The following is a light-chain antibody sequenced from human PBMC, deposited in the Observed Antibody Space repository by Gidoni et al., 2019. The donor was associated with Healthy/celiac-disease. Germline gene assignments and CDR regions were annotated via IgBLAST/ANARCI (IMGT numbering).Light chain of an antibody. Sequence: DLPLTQSPSFLSASGGDRVTITCPASQGISSYLAWYQQKPGKAPKLLIYAASTLQSGVPSRFSGSGSGTEFTLTISSLQPEYFATYYCQQLNSYPFFGPGTKVDIK. CDR2: AAS. CDR3: QQLNSYPF. J-gene: IGKJ3*01. V-gene: IGKV1-9*01. CDR1: QGISSY.